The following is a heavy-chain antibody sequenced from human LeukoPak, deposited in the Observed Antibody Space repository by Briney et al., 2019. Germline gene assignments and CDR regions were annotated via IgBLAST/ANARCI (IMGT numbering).Heavy chain of an antibody. CDR2: INPSGGST. CDR1: GYTFTSYY. V-gene: IGHV1-46*01. CDR3: ARDTGEAAANPLDYYGSGMPDY. D-gene: IGHD3-10*01. J-gene: IGHJ4*02. Sequence: ASVKVSCKASGYTFTSYYMHWVRQAPGQGLEWMGIINPSGGSTSYAQKFQGRVTMTSDTSTSTVYMELSSLRSEDTAVYYCARDTGEAAANPLDYYGSGMPDYWGQGTLVTVSS.